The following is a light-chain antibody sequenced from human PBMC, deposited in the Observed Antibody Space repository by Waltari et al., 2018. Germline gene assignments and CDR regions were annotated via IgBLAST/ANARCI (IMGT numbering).Light chain of an antibody. V-gene: IGLV2-14*03. CDR3: CSYTSSDTYV. Sequence: WDQQRPGKVPRLIIYDVVKRPSGVSNRFSGSMSGYTATLTISGLQAEDEADYYCCSYTSSDTYVFGSGTTVTVL. CDR2: DVV. J-gene: IGLJ1*01.